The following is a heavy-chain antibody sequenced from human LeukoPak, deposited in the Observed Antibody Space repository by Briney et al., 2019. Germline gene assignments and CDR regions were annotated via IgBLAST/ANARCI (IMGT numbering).Heavy chain of an antibody. Sequence: XXQPPXXXLEWIGYIYYSGSTNYNPSLKSRVTISVDTSKNQFSLKLSSVTAADTAVYYCARSITMIVEYWFDPWGQGTLVTVSS. CDR3: ARSITMIVEYWFDP. J-gene: IGHJ5*02. V-gene: IGHV4-59*08. D-gene: IGHD3-22*01. CDR2: IYYSGST.